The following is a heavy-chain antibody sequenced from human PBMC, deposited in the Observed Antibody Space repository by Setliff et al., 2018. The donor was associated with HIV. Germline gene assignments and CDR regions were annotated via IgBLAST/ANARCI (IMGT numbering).Heavy chain of an antibody. V-gene: IGHV4-31*02. CDR3: ARRSGYLNAFDI. Sequence: PSETLSLTCTVSGDSINSGDSYWTWIRHHPGKGLEWIGYIYYSGSTNYNPSLKSRVIISVDSSKNQFFLKLSSVTAADTAVYYCARRSGYLNAFDIWGQGTMVTVSS. CDR2: IYYSGST. D-gene: IGHD5-12*01. J-gene: IGHJ3*02. CDR1: GDSINSGDSY.